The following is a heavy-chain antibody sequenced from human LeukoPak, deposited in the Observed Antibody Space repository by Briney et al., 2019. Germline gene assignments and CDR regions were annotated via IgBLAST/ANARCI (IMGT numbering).Heavy chain of an antibody. CDR1: GGSISSYY. Sequence: LVKPSETLSLTCTVSGGSISSYYWSWIRQPPGKGLEWIGEINHSGSTNYNPSLKSRVTISVDTSKNQFSLKLSSVTAADTAVYYCARRWTMVRGPINHWGQGTLVTVSS. J-gene: IGHJ4*02. D-gene: IGHD3-10*01. V-gene: IGHV4-34*01. CDR3: ARRWTMVRGPINH. CDR2: INHSGST.